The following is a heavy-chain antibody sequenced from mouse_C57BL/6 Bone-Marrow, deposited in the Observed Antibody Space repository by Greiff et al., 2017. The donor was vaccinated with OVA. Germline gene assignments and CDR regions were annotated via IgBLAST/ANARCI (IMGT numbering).Heavy chain of an antibody. J-gene: IGHJ2*01. CDR2: INPGSGGT. Sequence: VQLQQSGAELVRPGTSVKVSCKASGYAFTNYLIEWVKQRPGQGLEWIGVINPGSGGTNYNEKFKGKATLTADKSSSNAYMQLSSLTSEDSAVYFGARSSMVTSYYFDYWGQGTTLTVSS. V-gene: IGHV1-54*01. CDR1: GYAFTNYL. CDR3: ARSSMVTSYYFDY. D-gene: IGHD2-10*02.